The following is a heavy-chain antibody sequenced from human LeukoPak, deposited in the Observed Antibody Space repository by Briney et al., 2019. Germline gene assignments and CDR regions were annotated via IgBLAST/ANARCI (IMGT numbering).Heavy chain of an antibody. CDR2: IASDGSST. CDR3: ARGRPHGNDY. Sequence: GGSLRLSCAASGFTLSSYWMNWVRQAPGKGLVWVSRIASDGSSTTYADSVKGRFSISRDNAKNTLYLQMNSLRVEDTAVYYCARGRPHGNDYWGQGTLVTVSS. V-gene: IGHV3-74*01. D-gene: IGHD4-23*01. J-gene: IGHJ4*02. CDR1: GFTLSSYW.